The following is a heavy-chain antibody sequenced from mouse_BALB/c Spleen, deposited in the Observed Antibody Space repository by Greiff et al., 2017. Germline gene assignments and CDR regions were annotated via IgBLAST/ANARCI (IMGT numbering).Heavy chain of an antibody. CDR1: GFNIKDTY. J-gene: IGHJ3*01. CDR2: IDPANGNT. V-gene: IGHV14-3*02. D-gene: IGHD1-1*01. Sequence: EVQLQESGAELVKPGASVKLSCTASGFNIKDTYMHWVKQRPEQGLEWIGRIDPANGNTKYDPKFQGKATITADTSSNTAYLQLSSLTSEDTAVYYYARRGFITTVVAECAYWGQGTLVTVSA. CDR3: ARRGFITTVVAECAY.